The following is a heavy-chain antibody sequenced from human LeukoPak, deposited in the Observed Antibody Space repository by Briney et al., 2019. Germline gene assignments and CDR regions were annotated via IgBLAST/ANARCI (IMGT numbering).Heavy chain of an antibody. CDR2: IYSGGST. D-gene: IGHD2-15*01. V-gene: IGHV3-66*02. J-gene: IGHJ4*02. Sequence: PGGSLRLSCAASGFTVSSNYMSWVRQAPGKGLEWVSVIYSGGSTYYADSVKGRFTISRDNSKNTLYLQMNSLRAEDTAVYYCARDFFYGHCSGLTCFLLDYWGQGSLVTVSS. CDR1: GFTVSSNY. CDR3: ARDFFYGHCSGLTCFLLDY.